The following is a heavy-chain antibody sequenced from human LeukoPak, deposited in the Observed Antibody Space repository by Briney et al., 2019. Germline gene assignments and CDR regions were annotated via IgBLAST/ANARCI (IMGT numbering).Heavy chain of an antibody. V-gene: IGHV3-69-1*01. CDR1: GFTFSNAW. CDR3: ARDRGGSYSAIDY. D-gene: IGHD1-26*01. CDR2: ISSSSTI. Sequence: AGGSLRLSCAASGFTFSNAWMSWVRQAPGKGLEWVSFISSSSTIYYADSVKGRFTISRDNAKNSLYLQMNSLRAEDTAVYYCARDRGGSYSAIDYWGQGTLVTVSS. J-gene: IGHJ4*02.